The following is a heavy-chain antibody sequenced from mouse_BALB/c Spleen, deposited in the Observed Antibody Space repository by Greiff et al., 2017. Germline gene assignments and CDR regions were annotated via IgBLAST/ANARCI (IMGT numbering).Heavy chain of an antibody. CDR1: GFAFSSYD. Sequence: EVKLVESGGGLVKPGGSLKLSCAASGFAFSSYDMSWVRQTPEKRLEWVAYISSGGGSTYYPDTVKGRFTISRDNAKNTLYLQMSSLKSEDTAMYYCARPPDFDYWGQGTTLTVSS. CDR2: ISSGGGST. J-gene: IGHJ2*01. V-gene: IGHV5-12-1*01. CDR3: ARPPDFDY.